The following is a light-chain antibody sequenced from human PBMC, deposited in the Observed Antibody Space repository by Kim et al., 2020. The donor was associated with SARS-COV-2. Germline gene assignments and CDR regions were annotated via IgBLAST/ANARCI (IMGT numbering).Light chain of an antibody. Sequence: VAPGQTASITCSGDKMGDKYACWYQQKPGQSPGLVIYQDSKRPSGIPGRFSGSNSGNTATLTISGTQAMDEADYYCQAWDSSTGVVFGGGTQLTVL. J-gene: IGLJ2*01. CDR3: QAWDSSTGVV. CDR1: KMGDKY. CDR2: QDS. V-gene: IGLV3-1*01.